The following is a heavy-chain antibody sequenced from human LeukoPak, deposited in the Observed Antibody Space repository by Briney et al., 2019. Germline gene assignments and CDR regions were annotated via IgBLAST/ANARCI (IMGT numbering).Heavy chain of an antibody. J-gene: IGHJ4*02. CDR3: VKDDPVLHF. CDR2: IRPDGGKK. V-gene: IGHV3-30*02. CDR1: GHTFSTCA. Sequence: QAGGSLRLSCSASGHTFSTCAMHWVRQAPGRGLEWLTLIRPDGGKKFYSDSVKGRFTVSRDNFKNMLYLEMNSLRSEDTAVYYCVKDDPVLHFWGQGTLVSVSS.